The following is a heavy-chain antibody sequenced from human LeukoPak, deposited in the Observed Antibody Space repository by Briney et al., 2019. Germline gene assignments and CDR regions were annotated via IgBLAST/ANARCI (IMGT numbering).Heavy chain of an antibody. V-gene: IGHV5-51*01. J-gene: IGHJ6*04. Sequence: GESLKISCKGSGYSFTTCWIAWVRQMPGKGLEWMGIIYPGDSDTRYSPSFQGQVTISADKSISTAFLQWSSLKASDTAMYYCARQHVAYYYYYGMDVWGKGTTVTVSS. CDR2: IYPGDSDT. D-gene: IGHD2-21*01. CDR1: GYSFTTCW. CDR3: ARQHVAYYYYYGMDV.